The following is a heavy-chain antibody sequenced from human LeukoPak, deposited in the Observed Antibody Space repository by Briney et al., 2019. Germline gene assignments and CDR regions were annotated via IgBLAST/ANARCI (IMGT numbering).Heavy chain of an antibody. CDR3: ASAGHGYCSSTSCSYFDY. D-gene: IGHD2-2*01. CDR2: ISSSSSYT. V-gene: IGHV3-11*06. Sequence: GGSLRLSCAASGFTFSDYYMSWIRQAPGKGLEWVSYISSSSSYTNYADSVKGRFTISRDNAKNSLYLQMNSLRAEDTAVYYCASAGHGYCSSTSCSYFDYWGQGTLVTVSS. CDR1: GFTFSDYY. J-gene: IGHJ4*02.